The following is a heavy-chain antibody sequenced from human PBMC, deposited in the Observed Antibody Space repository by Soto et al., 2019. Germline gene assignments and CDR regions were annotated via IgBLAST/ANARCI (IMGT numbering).Heavy chain of an antibody. Sequence: GASVKVSCKASGYTFTGYYMHWVRQAPGQGLEWMGWINPNSGGTNYAQKLQGWVTMTRDTSISTAYMELSRLRSDDTAVYYCAIYSNFTYYYYGMDVWGQGTTVTVAS. J-gene: IGHJ6*02. CDR3: AIYSNFTYYYYGMDV. CDR2: INPNSGGT. V-gene: IGHV1-2*04. CDR1: GYTFTGYY. D-gene: IGHD4-4*01.